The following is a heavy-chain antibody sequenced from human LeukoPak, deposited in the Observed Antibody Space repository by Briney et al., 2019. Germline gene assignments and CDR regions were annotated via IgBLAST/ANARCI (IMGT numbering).Heavy chain of an antibody. CDR1: GGSISSSSYY. CDR3: ARVPDYGLTMYYSDY. V-gene: IGHV4-39*01. J-gene: IGHJ4*02. CDR2: IYYSGST. Sequence: SETLSLTCTVSGGSISSSSYYWGWIRQPPGRGLEWIGSIYYSGSTYYNPSLKSRVTISVDTSKNQFSLKLSSVTAADTAVYYCARVPDYGLTMYYSDYWGQGTLVTVSS. D-gene: IGHD4-17*01.